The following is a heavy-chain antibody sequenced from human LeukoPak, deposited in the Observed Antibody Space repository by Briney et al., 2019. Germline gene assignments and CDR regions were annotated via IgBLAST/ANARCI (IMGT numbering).Heavy chain of an antibody. CDR3: AKYGASGGSHGMDV. J-gene: IGHJ6*02. V-gene: IGHV3-23*01. CDR2: IGSSGGGT. CDR1: GFTFSSYA. D-gene: IGHD4/OR15-4a*01. Sequence: GGSLRLSCAASGFTFSSYAMNWVRQAPGKGLEWVSAIGSSGGGTYYPDSVKGRFTVSRDNSKNTLYLQMNSLSAEDTAVYYCAKYGASGGSHGMDVWGLGTTVTVSS.